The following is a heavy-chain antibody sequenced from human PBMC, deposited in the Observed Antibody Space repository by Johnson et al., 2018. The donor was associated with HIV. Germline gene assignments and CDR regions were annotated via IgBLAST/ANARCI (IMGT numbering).Heavy chain of an antibody. CDR2: ISYDGSNK. J-gene: IGHJ3*02. D-gene: IGHD3-10*01. Sequence: QVQLVESGGGVVQPGRSLRLSCAASGFTFRSYAMHWVRQAPGKGLEWVAVISYDGSNKYYADSVKGRFTISRDNSKNTLYLQMNSLRAEDTAVYYCARDSGKWSGVRFAFDIWGQGTMVTVSS. CDR1: GFTFRSYA. CDR3: ARDSGKWSGVRFAFDI. V-gene: IGHV3-30-3*01.